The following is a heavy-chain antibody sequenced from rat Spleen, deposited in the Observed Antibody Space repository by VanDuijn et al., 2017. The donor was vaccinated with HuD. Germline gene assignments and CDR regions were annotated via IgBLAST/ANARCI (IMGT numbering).Heavy chain of an antibody. CDR3: ARHEGD. CDR1: GFTFSNYY. Sequence: EVQLVESGGGLVQPGRSMKLSCAASGFTFSNYYMAWVRQAPTKGLEWVASITNTGGSTYYPDSVKGRFTISRDNAKSTLYLQMNSLRSEDTATYYCARHEGDWGQGTLVTVSS. CDR2: ITNTGGST. J-gene: IGHJ3*01. D-gene: IGHD1-11*01. V-gene: IGHV5-25*01.